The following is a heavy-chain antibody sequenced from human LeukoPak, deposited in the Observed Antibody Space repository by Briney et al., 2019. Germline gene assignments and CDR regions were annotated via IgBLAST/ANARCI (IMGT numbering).Heavy chain of an antibody. CDR3: TTELITLDAFDI. Sequence: GGSLRLSCAASGFTFSNAWMSWVRQAPGKGLEWVGRIKSKTDGGTTDYAAPVKGRFTISRDDSKNTLYQQMNSLKTEDTAVYYCTTELITLDAFDIWGQGTMVTVSS. CDR1: GFTFSNAW. V-gene: IGHV3-15*01. CDR2: IKSKTDGGTT. D-gene: IGHD3-22*01. J-gene: IGHJ3*02.